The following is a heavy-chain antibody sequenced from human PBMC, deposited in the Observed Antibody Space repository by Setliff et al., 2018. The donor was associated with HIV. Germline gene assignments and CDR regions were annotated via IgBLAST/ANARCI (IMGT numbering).Heavy chain of an antibody. J-gene: IGHJ5*02. D-gene: IGHD3-10*01. Sequence: GGSLRLSCAASGFTFSTYAMHWVRQAPGKGLEWVANIKEDGGEKYYVDSVKGRFTISRDNAKNSLSLQMNSLRVEDTAVYYCARGLRRITMVRGVRGFDPWGQGTLVTVSS. CDR2: IKEDGGEK. CDR3: ARGLRRITMVRGVRGFDP. CDR1: GFTFSTYA. V-gene: IGHV3-7*01.